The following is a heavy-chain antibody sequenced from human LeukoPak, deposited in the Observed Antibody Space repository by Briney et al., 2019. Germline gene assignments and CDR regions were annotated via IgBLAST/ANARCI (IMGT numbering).Heavy chain of an antibody. CDR3: ARDGSYWYFDL. Sequence: PGGSLRLSCAASGFTFSNYWMHWVRHVPGKGLVWVSHINADGSSTNYADSVKGRVTVSRDNAKNTLYLQVNSLRTDDTAVYFCARDGSYWYFDLWGRGTLVTVSS. D-gene: IGHD5-12*01. CDR2: INADGSST. V-gene: IGHV3-74*01. CDR1: GFTFSNYW. J-gene: IGHJ2*01.